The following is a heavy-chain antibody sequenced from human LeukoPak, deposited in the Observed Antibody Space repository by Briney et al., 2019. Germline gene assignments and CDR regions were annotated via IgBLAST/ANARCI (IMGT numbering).Heavy chain of an antibody. D-gene: IGHD3-22*01. CDR2: IREDGGEK. J-gene: IGHJ5*02. CDR1: RFTFNNYW. V-gene: IGHV3-7*01. CDR3: ARAWVISNWFDP. Sequence: GGSLRLSCAASRFTFNNYWMTWVRRAPGKGLEWVANIREDGGEKYYVDSVKGRFTISRDNAKNSLYLQMNSLRAEDTAVYYCARAWVISNWFDPWGQGTLVTVSS.